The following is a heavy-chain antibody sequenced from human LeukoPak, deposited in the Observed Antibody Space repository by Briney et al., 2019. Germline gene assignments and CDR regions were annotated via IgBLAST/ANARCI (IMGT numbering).Heavy chain of an antibody. CDR2: IYYSGST. V-gene: IGHV4-59*01. CDR1: GGSISSYY. J-gene: IGHJ4*02. Sequence: SETLSLTCTVSGGSISSYYWSWIRQPPGKGLEWIGYIYYSGSTNYNPSLKSRVTISVDTSKNQFSLKLSSVTAADTAVYYCAREASCSSTSCYAHFDYWGQGTLVTVSP. CDR3: AREASCSSTSCYAHFDY. D-gene: IGHD2-2*01.